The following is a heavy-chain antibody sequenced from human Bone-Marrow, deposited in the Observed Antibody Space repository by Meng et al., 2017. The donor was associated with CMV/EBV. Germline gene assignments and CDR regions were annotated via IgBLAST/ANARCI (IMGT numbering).Heavy chain of an antibody. CDR1: GGSISGYY. J-gene: IGHJ6*01. CDR3: ARDGDYDFWSGYYTLLGYYYGMYV. Sequence: SETLSLTCAVYGGSISGYYWSWIRQPPGKGLEWIGEINHSGSTNYNPSLKSRVTISVDTSKNQFSLKLSSVTAADTAVYYCARDGDYDFWSGYYTLLGYYYGMYVWGQGTTVTVSS. V-gene: IGHV4-34*01. D-gene: IGHD3-3*01. CDR2: INHSGST.